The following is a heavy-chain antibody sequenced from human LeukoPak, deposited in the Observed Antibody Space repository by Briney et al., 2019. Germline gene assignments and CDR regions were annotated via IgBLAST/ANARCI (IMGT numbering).Heavy chain of an antibody. V-gene: IGHV3-23*01. CDR2: TSTSGGSA. CDR3: ARYSGSYYYPPAWDL. CDR1: GFTFSSYT. D-gene: IGHD1-26*01. J-gene: IGHJ4*02. Sequence: GGSLRLSCTASGFTFSSYTMSWVRQAPGKGLEWVSATSTSGGSAYYADSVKGRFTISRDNSKNTLYLQMDSLRADDTAVYYCARYSGSYYYPPAWDLWGQGTLVTVSS.